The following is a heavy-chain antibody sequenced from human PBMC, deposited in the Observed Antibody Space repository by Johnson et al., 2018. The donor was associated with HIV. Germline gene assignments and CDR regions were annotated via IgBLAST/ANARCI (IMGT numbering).Heavy chain of an antibody. V-gene: IGHV3-30*04. D-gene: IGHD3-22*01. CDR1: GFTFSSYA. Sequence: QVQLVESGGGLVQPGRSLRLSCAASGFTFSSYAMHWVRQAPGKGLEWVAVISYDGSNKYYADSVKGRFTISRDNSKNTLYLQMNSLRAEDTAVYYCAKDRGGYYDSSGYGAFDIWGQGTMVTVSS. J-gene: IGHJ3*02. CDR3: AKDRGGYYDSSGYGAFDI. CDR2: ISYDGSNK.